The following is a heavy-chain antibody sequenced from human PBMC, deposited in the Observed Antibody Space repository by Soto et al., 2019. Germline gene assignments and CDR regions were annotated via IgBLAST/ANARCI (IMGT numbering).Heavy chain of an antibody. CDR1: GITFIADA. CDR2: ISGSGATT. V-gene: IGHV3-23*01. J-gene: IGHJ4*02. CDR3: AKSFSSNWYDYFDD. Sequence: GGSLRLSCAASGITFIADAMSWVRQAPGKGLEWVSAISGSGATTYYADSVKGRFTISRDKSKNTLYLQMNSLRAEDTALYYCAKSFSSNWYDYFDDWGQGSLVTVPS. D-gene: IGHD6-13*01.